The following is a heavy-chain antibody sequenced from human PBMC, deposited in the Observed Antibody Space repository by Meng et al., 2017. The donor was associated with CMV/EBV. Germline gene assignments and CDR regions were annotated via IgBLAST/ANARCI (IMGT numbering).Heavy chain of an antibody. J-gene: IGHJ4*02. CDR1: GITFSSSW. Sequence: CAPPGITFSSSWMHLGRQASGKGLVWFSRSNRDGSSKSHADSVKGRFTISRDNAKNTLYLQMNSLRAEDTAVYYCARDYSSGYYSDYWGQGTLVTVSS. CDR2: SNRDGSSK. D-gene: IGHD3-22*01. V-gene: IGHV3-74*01. CDR3: ARDYSSGYYSDY.